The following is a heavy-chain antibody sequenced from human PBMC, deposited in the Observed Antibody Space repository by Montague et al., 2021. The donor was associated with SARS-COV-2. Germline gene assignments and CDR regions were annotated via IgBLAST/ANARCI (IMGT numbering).Heavy chain of an antibody. Sequence: SETLSLTCTVSGGSISSSSYYWGWIRQPPGKGLEWIGSIYYSGSTYYNPSLKSRVTISVDTSKNQFSLKLSSVTAADTAVYYCARLDAGWLRGDNWFDPWGQGTLVTVSS. CDR1: GGSISSSSYY. J-gene: IGHJ5*02. CDR2: IYYSGST. D-gene: IGHD5-12*01. V-gene: IGHV4-39*01. CDR3: ARLDAGWLRGDNWFDP.